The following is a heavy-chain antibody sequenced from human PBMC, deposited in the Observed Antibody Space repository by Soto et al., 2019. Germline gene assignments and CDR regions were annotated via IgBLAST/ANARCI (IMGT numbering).Heavy chain of an antibody. CDR2: ISYDGSNK. CDR1: GFTFSSYA. V-gene: IGHV3-30-3*01. CDR3: AKEKVSSSSQRNYFDY. Sequence: GGSLRLSCAASGFTFSSYAMHWVRQAPGKGLEWVAVISYDGSNKYYADSVKGRFTISRDNSKNTLYLQMNSLRAEDTAVYYCAKEKVSSSSQRNYFDYWGQGTLVTVSS. D-gene: IGHD6-6*01. J-gene: IGHJ4*02.